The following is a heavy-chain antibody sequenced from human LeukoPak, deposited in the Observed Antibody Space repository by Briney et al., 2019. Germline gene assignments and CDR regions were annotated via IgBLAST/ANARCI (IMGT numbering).Heavy chain of an antibody. D-gene: IGHD6-13*01. V-gene: IGHV1-18*01. J-gene: IGHJ6*02. CDR3: ARDRRSSWTYGMDV. Sequence: ASVKVSCKASGYTFTSYGISWVRQAPGQGLEWMGWISAYNGNTNYAQKLQGRVTMTTDTSTSTAYMELRSLRSDDTAVYYCARDRRSSWTYGMDVWGQGTTVTVSS. CDR1: GYTFTSYG. CDR2: ISAYNGNT.